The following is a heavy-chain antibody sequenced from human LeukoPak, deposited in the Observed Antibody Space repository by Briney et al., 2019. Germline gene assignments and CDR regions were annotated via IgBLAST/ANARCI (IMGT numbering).Heavy chain of an antibody. Sequence: ASVKVSCKASGYTFTSYYMHWVRQAPGQGLEWMGIINPSGGNTNYAQKLQGRVTMTTDTSTSTAYMELRSLRSDDTAVYYCARELGYCSGGSCYADYWGQGTLVTVSS. J-gene: IGHJ4*02. CDR1: GYTFTSYY. V-gene: IGHV1-46*01. CDR2: INPSGGNT. D-gene: IGHD2-15*01. CDR3: ARELGYCSGGSCYADY.